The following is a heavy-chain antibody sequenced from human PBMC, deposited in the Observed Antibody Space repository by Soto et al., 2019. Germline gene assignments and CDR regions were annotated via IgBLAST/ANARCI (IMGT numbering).Heavy chain of an antibody. V-gene: IGHV4-39*01. Sequence: QLQLQESGPGLVKPSETLSLTCTVSGGSISSSSYYWGWIRQPPGKGLEWIGSIYYSGSTYYNPSLMSRVTISVDTSKNQFSLKLSSVTAADTAVYYCARPYCSSTSCYENDAFDIWGQGTMVTVSS. CDR1: GGSISSSSYY. CDR2: IYYSGST. J-gene: IGHJ3*02. CDR3: ARPYCSSTSCYENDAFDI. D-gene: IGHD2-2*01.